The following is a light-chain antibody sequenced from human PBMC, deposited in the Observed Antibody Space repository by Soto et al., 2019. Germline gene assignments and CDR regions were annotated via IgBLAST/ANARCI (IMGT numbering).Light chain of an antibody. CDR2: GAS. CDR1: QSVTNSY. J-gene: IGKJ5*01. Sequence: EIVMTQSPVTLSVSPGESATLSCRASQSVTNSYLAWYQQKPGQAPRLLIYGASTRATGIPARFSGSGSGTEFTLTISNLQSEDFAVYFCQQYHNWPPITFGQGTRLEIK. V-gene: IGKV3D-15*01. CDR3: QQYHNWPPIT.